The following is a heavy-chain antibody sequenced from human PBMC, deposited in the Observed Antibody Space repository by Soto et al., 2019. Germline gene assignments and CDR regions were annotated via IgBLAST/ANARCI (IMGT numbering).Heavy chain of an antibody. V-gene: IGHV1-69*01. D-gene: IGHD3-10*01. J-gene: IGHJ4*02. CDR3: AREVYYYGSGSNKGNFDY. CDR2: IITIFGTA. CDR1: GGTFSSYA. Sequence: VQLVQSGAEVKKPGSSVKVSCKASGGTFSSYAISWVRQAPGQGLEWMGGIITIFGTANYAQKFQGRVTITADEATSTAYMELSSLRSEDTAVYYCAREVYYYGSGSNKGNFDYWGQGTLVTVSS.